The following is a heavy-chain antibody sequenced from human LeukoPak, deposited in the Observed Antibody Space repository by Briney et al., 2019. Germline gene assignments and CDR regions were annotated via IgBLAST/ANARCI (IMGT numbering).Heavy chain of an antibody. D-gene: IGHD3-10*01. V-gene: IGHV3-23*01. Sequence: GGSLRLSCAASGFTFSSSAMSWARQAPGKGLEWVSTISSSGGTTYYADSVKGRFTIFRDNSKNTLDLQMNSLRAEDTAVYYCAKCGGLDWFDPWGQGTLVTVSS. J-gene: IGHJ5*02. CDR2: ISSSGGTT. CDR3: AKCGGLDWFDP. CDR1: GFTFSSSA.